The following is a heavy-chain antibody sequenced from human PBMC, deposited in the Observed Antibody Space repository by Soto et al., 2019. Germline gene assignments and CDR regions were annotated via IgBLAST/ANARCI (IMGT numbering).Heavy chain of an antibody. CDR1: GFTFSSYA. J-gene: IGHJ4*02. V-gene: IGHV3-23*01. D-gene: IGHD1-26*01. CDR2: ISGSGGST. Sequence: EIQLLESGGGLVQPGGSLRLSCAASGFTFSSYAMSWVRQAPGKGLEWVSAISGSGGSTYYADSVKGRFTISRDNSKNTLYLQMNSLRAEDTAVYYCAIGGVGATEFDYWGQGTLVTVSS. CDR3: AIGGVGATEFDY.